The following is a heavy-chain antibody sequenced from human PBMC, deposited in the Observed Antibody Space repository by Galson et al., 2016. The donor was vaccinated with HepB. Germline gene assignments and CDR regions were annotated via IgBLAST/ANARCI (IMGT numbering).Heavy chain of an antibody. J-gene: IGHJ4*02. D-gene: IGHD3-22*01. CDR3: ARLRYCHSCGPGAYYFDY. V-gene: IGHV5-10-1*01. CDR2: IDPDNSNI. Sequence: QSGAEVKKPGESLTISCEASGYTFTNYWINWVRQMLGKGLEWMGRIDPDNSNINYSPSFQGHVTISSDKSVTTAYLHFSSLKASDTAIYYCARLRYCHSCGPGAYYFDYWGQGTLVTVSS. CDR1: GYTFTNYW.